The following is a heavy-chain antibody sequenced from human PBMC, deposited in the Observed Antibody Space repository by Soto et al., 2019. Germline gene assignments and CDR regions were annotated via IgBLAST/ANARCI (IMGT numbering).Heavy chain of an antibody. CDR2: IWYDGSNK. CDR3: VKEHIVATSYYFDY. D-gene: IGHD5-12*01. CDR1: GFTFSSYG. Sequence: GGSLRLSCAASGFTFSSYGMHWVRQAPGKGLEWVAVIWYDGSNKYYADSVKGRFTISRDNSKNTLYLQMNSLRAEDTAVYYCVKEHIVATSYYFDYWGQGTLVTVSS. J-gene: IGHJ4*02. V-gene: IGHV3-33*06.